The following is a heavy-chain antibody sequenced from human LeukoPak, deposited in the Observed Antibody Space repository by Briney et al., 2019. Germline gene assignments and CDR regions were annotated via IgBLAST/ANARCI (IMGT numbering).Heavy chain of an antibody. Sequence: ASVKVSCKASGYTFTGYYMRWVRQAPGQGLEWMGWINPNSGGTNYAQKFRGRVTMTRDTSISTAYMELSRLRSDDTAVYYCARGVNPGAPFDYWGQGTLVTVSS. V-gene: IGHV1-2*02. J-gene: IGHJ4*02. D-gene: IGHD4/OR15-4a*01. CDR2: INPNSGGT. CDR3: ARGVNPGAPFDY. CDR1: GYTFTGYY.